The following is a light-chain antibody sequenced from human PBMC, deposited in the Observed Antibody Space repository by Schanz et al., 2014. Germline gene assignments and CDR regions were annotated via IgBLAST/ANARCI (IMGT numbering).Light chain of an antibody. Sequence: QSALTQPPSASGSPGQSVTLSCTGTSGDVGGYDYVSWYQQHPGKAPKLMIYEVSKRPSGVPDRFSGSKSGNTASLTVSGLQAEDEADYYCQSYDSSLSAWVFGGGTKLTVL. CDR1: SGDVGGYDY. CDR3: QSYDSSLSAWV. V-gene: IGLV2-8*01. CDR2: EVS. J-gene: IGLJ3*02.